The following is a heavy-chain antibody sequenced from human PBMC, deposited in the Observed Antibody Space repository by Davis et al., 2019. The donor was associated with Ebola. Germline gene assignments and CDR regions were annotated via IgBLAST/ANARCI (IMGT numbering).Heavy chain of an antibody. Sequence: SQTFSLTCAVYGGSFSGYYWSWIRQPPGKGLEWIGEISHSGTTNYNPSLKSRVTLSVDTSKNQFSLKLKSLTAADTAVYYCATDYLRYWGQGTLVTVSS. V-gene: IGHV4-34*01. J-gene: IGHJ4*02. CDR1: GGSFSGYY. D-gene: IGHD4-11*01. CDR3: ATDYLRY. CDR2: ISHSGTT.